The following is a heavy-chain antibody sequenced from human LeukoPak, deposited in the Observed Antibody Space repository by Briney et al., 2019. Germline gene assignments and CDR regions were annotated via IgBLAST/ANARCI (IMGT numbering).Heavy chain of an antibody. V-gene: IGHV3-15*01. CDR3: ATSAAVPYYYYYGMDV. CDR1: GFTFSNAW. D-gene: IGHD6-13*01. Sequence: PGGSLRLSCAASGFTFSNAWMSWVRQAPGKGLEWVGRIKSKTDGGTTDYAAPVKGRFTISRDNSKNTLYLQMNSLRAEDTAVYYCATSAAVPYYYYYGMDVWGQGTTVTVSS. CDR2: IKSKTDGGTT. J-gene: IGHJ6*02.